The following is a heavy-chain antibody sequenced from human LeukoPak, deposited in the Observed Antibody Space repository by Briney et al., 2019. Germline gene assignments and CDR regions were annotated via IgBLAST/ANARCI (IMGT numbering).Heavy chain of an antibody. D-gene: IGHD6-19*01. CDR1: GFTFSSYA. CDR2: ISGSGGST. J-gene: IGHJ4*02. CDR3: ARIAVAGTRQDY. Sequence: GGSLRLSCAASGFTFSSYAMSWVRQAPGKGLEWVSAISGSGGSTYYADSVKGRFTNSRDNSKNTLYLQMNSLRAEDTAVYYCARIAVAGTRQDYWGQGTLVTVSS. V-gene: IGHV3-23*01.